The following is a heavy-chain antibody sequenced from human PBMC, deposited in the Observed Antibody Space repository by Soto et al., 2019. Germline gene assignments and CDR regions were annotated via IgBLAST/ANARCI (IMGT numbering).Heavy chain of an antibody. V-gene: IGHV4-59*01. CDR3: ARGGYCSGGSCDTSQYYYGMDV. CDR2: IYYRGYR. Sequence: PSETLSLTSNVSGGSITPYYWSWARQAPGRGLEWIGYIYYRGYRDYNPSLESRVTISVDTSKNQFSLKLTSVTAADTAVYYCARGGYCSGGSCDTSQYYYGMDVWGQGTTVTVSS. J-gene: IGHJ6*02. D-gene: IGHD2-15*01. CDR1: GGSITPYY.